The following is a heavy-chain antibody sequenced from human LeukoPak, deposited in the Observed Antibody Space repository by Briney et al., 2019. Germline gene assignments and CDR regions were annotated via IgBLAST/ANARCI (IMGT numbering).Heavy chain of an antibody. J-gene: IGHJ6*02. CDR2: IYPGDSDT. V-gene: IGHV5-51*01. Sequence: GESLKISCKGSGYSFTSYWIGWVRPMPGKGLEWMGIIYPGDSDTRYSPSFQGQVTISADKSISTAYLQWSSLKASDTAMYYCARSPSTIYYYYGMDVWGQGTTVTVSS. CDR3: ARSPSTIYYYYGMDV. CDR1: GYSFTSYW. D-gene: IGHD2-2*01.